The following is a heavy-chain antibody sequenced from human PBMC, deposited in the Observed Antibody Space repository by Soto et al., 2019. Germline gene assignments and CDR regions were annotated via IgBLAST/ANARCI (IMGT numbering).Heavy chain of an antibody. J-gene: IGHJ4*02. CDR2: IKQDGSEK. V-gene: IGHV3-7*03. CDR3: ARGDACFDY. Sequence: EVQLVESGGGLVQPGGSLRLSCAASGFTFSIYWMSWVRQAPGKGLEWVANIKQDGSEKYYVDSVKGRFTISRDNAKNSLYLQMKSLRAEDTAVYYCARGDACFDYWGQGTLVTVSS. D-gene: IGHD2-21*02. CDR1: GFTFSIYW.